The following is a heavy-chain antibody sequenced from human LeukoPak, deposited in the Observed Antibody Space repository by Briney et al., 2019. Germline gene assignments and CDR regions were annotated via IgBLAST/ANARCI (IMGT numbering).Heavy chain of an antibody. CDR3: AKDLVNTGYDLGYFDY. V-gene: IGHV3-23*01. D-gene: IGHD5-12*01. Sequence: GGSLRLSCAASGFTFNNYAMNWVRQPPGKGLEWVSAISGIGSNTYHADSVKGRFTISRDNSKNTLYLQINSLRAEDTAVYYCAKDLVNTGYDLGYFDYWGQGTLVTVSS. J-gene: IGHJ4*02. CDR1: GFTFNNYA. CDR2: ISGIGSNT.